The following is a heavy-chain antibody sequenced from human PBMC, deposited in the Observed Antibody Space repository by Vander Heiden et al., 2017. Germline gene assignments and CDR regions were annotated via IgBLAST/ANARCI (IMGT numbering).Heavy chain of an antibody. Sequence: QPQLQESGPGLVKPSETLSLTCTVSDWSISTNFCWGWVRQPPGKGLEWIGDVYYLGSTFYKPSLKSRVAISIDTSKNQFSLKLTSVTAADTAVYYCVRRTVAGVVYISPTFDSWGPGTLVTVSS. J-gene: IGHJ4*02. D-gene: IGHD1-1*01. CDR2: VYYLGST. V-gene: IGHV4-39*01. CDR1: DWSISTNFC. CDR3: VRRTVAGVVYISPTFDS.